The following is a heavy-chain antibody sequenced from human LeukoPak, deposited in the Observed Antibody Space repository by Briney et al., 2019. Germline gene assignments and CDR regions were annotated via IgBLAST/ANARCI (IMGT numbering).Heavy chain of an antibody. CDR3: ARLARRGFEYFQH. CDR2: IYYSGST. CDR1: GGSISSGDYY. Sequence: SETLSLTCTVSGGSISSGDYYWSWIRQPPGKGLEWIGYIYYSGSTNYNPSLKSRVTISVDTSKNQFSLKLSSVTAADTAVYYCARLARRGFEYFQHWGQGTLVTVSS. J-gene: IGHJ1*01. V-gene: IGHV4-30-4*01. D-gene: IGHD5-12*01.